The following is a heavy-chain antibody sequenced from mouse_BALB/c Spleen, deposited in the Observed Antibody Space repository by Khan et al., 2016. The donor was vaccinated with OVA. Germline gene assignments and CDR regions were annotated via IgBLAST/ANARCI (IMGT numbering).Heavy chain of an antibody. Sequence: DVKLQESGPGLVKPSQTVSLTCTVTGISITSGNYRWSWIRQFPGNKLEWIGNIYYSGTVTYNPSLTSRTTITRATSKNQFFLEMNSLTAEDTATYYCARDYGSLYWYFDVWGAGTTVTVSS. CDR1: GISITSGNYR. V-gene: IGHV3-5*02. CDR2: IYYSGTV. CDR3: ARDYGSLYWYFDV. D-gene: IGHD1-1*01. J-gene: IGHJ1*01.